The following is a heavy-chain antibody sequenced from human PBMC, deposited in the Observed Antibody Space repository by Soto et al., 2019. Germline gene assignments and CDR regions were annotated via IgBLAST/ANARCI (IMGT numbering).Heavy chain of an antibody. Sequence: SETLSLTCTVSGGSVSSGSYYWSWIRQPPGKGLEWIGYIYYSGSTNYNPSLKSRVTISVDTSKNQFSLKLSSVTAADTAVYYCAREREGTDCSGGSCYGNYFDYWGQGTLVTVSS. D-gene: IGHD2-15*01. V-gene: IGHV4-61*01. CDR2: IYYSGST. CDR3: AREREGTDCSGGSCYGNYFDY. J-gene: IGHJ4*02. CDR1: GGSVSSGSYY.